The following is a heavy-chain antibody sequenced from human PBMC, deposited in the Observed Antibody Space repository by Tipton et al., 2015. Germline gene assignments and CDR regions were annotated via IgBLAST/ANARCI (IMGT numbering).Heavy chain of an antibody. CDR1: GDSISSDYW. V-gene: IGHV4-4*01. CDR2: IFHTGNT. CDR3: ARDGRYDILTGHSHQYGMDV. J-gene: IGHJ6*02. D-gene: IGHD3-9*01. Sequence: TLSLTCTISGDSISSDYWWSWARQPPGKGLEWIGEIFHTGNTNYNPSLMSRLTISVDKSKNQFSLKLSSVTAADTAVYFCARDGRYDILTGHSHQYGMDVWGQGTTVTVSS.